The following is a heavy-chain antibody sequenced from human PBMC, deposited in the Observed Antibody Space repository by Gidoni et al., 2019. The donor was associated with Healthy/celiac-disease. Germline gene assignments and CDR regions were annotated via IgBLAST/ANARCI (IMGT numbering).Heavy chain of an antibody. CDR1: GFPFSSYA. J-gene: IGHJ4*02. CDR2: ISGSGGST. CDR3: AKGDLYSSSWPYYFDY. D-gene: IGHD6-13*01. V-gene: IGHV3-23*01. Sequence: EVQLLESGGGLVQPGGSLRLSCAASGFPFSSYAMSWVRQAPGKGLEWVSAISGSGGSTYYADSVKGRFTISRDNSKNTLYLQMNSLRAEDTAVYYCAKGDLYSSSWPYYFDYWGQGTLVTVSS.